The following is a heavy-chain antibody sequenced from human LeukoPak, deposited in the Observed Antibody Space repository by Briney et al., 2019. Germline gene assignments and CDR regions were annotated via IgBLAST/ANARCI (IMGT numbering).Heavy chain of an antibody. D-gene: IGHD5-18*01. Sequence: SETPSLTCTVSGGSISGYYWSWIRQPPGKGLEWIAYIFYSGNTNYNPSLKSRVTISVDTSKNRFSLKLSSVTAADTAVYFCARLGYSFGFSYYGMDVWGQGTTVTVSS. CDR2: IFYSGNT. J-gene: IGHJ6*02. CDR1: GGSISGYY. CDR3: ARLGYSFGFSYYGMDV. V-gene: IGHV4-59*08.